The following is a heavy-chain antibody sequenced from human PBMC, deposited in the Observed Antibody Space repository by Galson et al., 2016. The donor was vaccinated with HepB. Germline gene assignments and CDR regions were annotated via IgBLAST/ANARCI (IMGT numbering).Heavy chain of an antibody. CDR1: GGTFSSNS. V-gene: IGHV1-69*13. J-gene: IGHJ3*02. CDR2: FIAMNGTR. D-gene: IGHD3-9*01. Sequence: SVKVSCKASGGTFSSNSISWVRLAPGQGLEWMGGFIAMNGTRKYAQKFQGRVTITADESTSTAYMELTSLGSEDTAVYYCARDRLTFILTDFYTPGLAAFDIWGQGTMVTVSS. CDR3: ARDRLTFILTDFYTPGLAAFDI.